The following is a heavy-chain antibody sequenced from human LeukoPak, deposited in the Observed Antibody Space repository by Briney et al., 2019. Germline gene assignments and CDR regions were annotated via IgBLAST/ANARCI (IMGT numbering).Heavy chain of an antibody. V-gene: IGHV3-30-3*01. J-gene: IGHJ4*02. CDR1: GFTFSSYA. Sequence: PGGSLRLSCAASGFTFSSYAMHWVRQAPGKGLEWVAVISYDGSNKYYADSVKGRFTISRDNSKNTLYLQMNSLRAEDTAVYYCARDVSIAAAGTDYWGQGTLVTVSS. D-gene: IGHD6-13*01. CDR2: ISYDGSNK. CDR3: ARDVSIAAAGTDY.